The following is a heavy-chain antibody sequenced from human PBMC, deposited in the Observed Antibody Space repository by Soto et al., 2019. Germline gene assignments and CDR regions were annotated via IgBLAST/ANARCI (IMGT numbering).Heavy chain of an antibody. CDR1: GGSISSGGYS. Sequence: SETLSLTCAVSGGSISSGGYSWSWIRQPPGKGLEWIGYIYHSGSTYYNPSLKSRVTISVDRSKNQFSLRLSSVTAADTAVYYCARLGSSGLYYGLDVWGQGTTVTVSS. D-gene: IGHD6-19*01. CDR3: ARLGSSGLYYGLDV. CDR2: IYHSGST. J-gene: IGHJ6*02. V-gene: IGHV4-30-2*01.